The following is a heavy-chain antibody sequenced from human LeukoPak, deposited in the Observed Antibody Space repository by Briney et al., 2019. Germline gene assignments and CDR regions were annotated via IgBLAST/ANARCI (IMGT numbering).Heavy chain of an antibody. Sequence: ASVKVSCKASGYSFTSFGISWVRRAPGQGLEWVGWIGAYNGNTRSAQKFQGRVSMTTDTSTSTAYMELRSLRFDDTAVFYCVRDLGVDTSMIFFDFWGQGTLVTVSS. CDR1: GYSFTSFG. CDR2: IGAYNGNT. J-gene: IGHJ4*02. D-gene: IGHD3/OR15-3a*01. V-gene: IGHV1-18*01. CDR3: VRDLGVDTSMIFFDF.